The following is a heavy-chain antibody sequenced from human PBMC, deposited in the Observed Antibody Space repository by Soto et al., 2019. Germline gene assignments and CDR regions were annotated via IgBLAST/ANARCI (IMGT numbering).Heavy chain of an antibody. CDR3: ASGGHVVVVTAGLDY. D-gene: IGHD2-21*02. CDR1: GDTFTDYY. CDR2: VNPSGGHT. Sequence: QVQLMQSGAEVKKPGASVKVSCKASGDTFTDYYIHWVRQAPGQGLEWMGTVNPSGGHTTYAQHFLGRLTMSRGTSTRTLYMELTSVTSDDTAISYCASGGHVVVVTAGLDYWGQGTLVTVSS. V-gene: IGHV1-46*01. J-gene: IGHJ4*02.